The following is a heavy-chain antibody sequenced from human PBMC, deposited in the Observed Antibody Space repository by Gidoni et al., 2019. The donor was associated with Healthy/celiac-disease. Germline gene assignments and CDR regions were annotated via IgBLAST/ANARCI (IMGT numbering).Heavy chain of an antibody. Sequence: QGQLVESGGGVVQPGRSLRLSCAASGFILSSYAMHWVRQAPGKGLEWVAVISYDGSNKYYADSVKGRFTISRDNSKNTLYLQMNSLRAEDTAVYHCASPYCSSTSCYWGYYYGMDVWGQGTTVTVSS. J-gene: IGHJ6*02. D-gene: IGHD2-2*01. CDR3: ASPYCSSTSCYWGYYYGMDV. CDR1: GFILSSYA. CDR2: ISYDGSNK. V-gene: IGHV3-30-3*01.